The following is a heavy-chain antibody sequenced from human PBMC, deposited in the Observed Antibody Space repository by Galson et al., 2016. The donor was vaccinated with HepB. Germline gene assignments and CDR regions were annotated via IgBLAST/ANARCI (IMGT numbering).Heavy chain of an antibody. D-gene: IGHD4-17*01. CDR3: ARRYGDYGGPFDY. V-gene: IGHV4-31*03. J-gene: IGHJ4*02. CDR2: IYYSGST. CDR1: GGSISSGGYY. Sequence: TLSLTCTVSGGSISSGGYYWNWIRQHPGKGLEWIGYIYYSGSTYYKPSLKSRVTISVDTSKNQFSLKLSSVTAADTAVYYCARRYGDYGGPFDYWGRGTLVTVSS.